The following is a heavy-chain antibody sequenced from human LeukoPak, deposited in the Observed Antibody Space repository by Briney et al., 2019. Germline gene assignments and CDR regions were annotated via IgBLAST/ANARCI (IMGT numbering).Heavy chain of an antibody. V-gene: IGHV3-7*04. J-gene: IGHJ4*02. CDR1: GFTFSSYW. D-gene: IGHD3-10*01. CDR3: ARVVSLSGIGYFDY. Sequence: GGSLRLSCAASGFTFSSYWMSWVRQAPGKGLEWVANIKQDGSEKYYVDSVKGRFTISRDNAKNSLYLQMNSLRAEDTAVYYCARVVSLSGIGYFDYWGRGTLVTVSS. CDR2: IKQDGSEK.